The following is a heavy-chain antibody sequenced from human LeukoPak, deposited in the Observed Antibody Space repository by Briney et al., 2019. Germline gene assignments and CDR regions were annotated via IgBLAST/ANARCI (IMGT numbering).Heavy chain of an antibody. CDR2: INWNGDST. J-gene: IGHJ5*02. Sequence: PGGSLRLSCAASGFSFDDYGLTWVRQAPGKGLEWVSGINWNGDSTDYADSVKGRFTISRDNAKNSLYLQMNSLRAEDTAVYYCVRGVGVSRFNYLDPWGQGTLVIVSS. D-gene: IGHD1-7*01. V-gene: IGHV3-20*04. CDR1: GFSFDDYG. CDR3: VRGVGVSRFNYLDP.